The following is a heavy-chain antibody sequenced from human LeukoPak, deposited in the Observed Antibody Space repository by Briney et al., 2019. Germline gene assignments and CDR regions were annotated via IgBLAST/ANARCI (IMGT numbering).Heavy chain of an antibody. J-gene: IGHJ3*01. CDR3: ARDARGDDGYDF. CDR2: INPNSGGT. V-gene: IGHV1-2*02. CDR1: GYTFIDNY. Sequence: ASVKVSCKASGYTFIDNYIHWVRQAPGQGLEWMGWINPNSGGTNYAQKFQGRVTMTSDTSLSTVYLDLSRLTSDDTAVYYCARDARGDDGYDFWGQGTMATVSS.